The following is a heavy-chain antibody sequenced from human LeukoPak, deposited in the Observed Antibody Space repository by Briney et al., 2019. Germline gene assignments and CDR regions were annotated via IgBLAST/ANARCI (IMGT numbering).Heavy chain of an antibody. CDR1: GYTFTGYY. CDR2: INPNSGGT. D-gene: IGHD3-22*01. V-gene: IGHV1-2*02. Sequence: GASVKVSCKASGYTFTGYYMHWVRQAPGQGLEWMGWINPNSGGTNYAQKFRGRVTMTRDTSISTAYMELSRLRSDDTAVYYCARGGYYDSSGSNWFDPWGQGTLVTVSS. CDR3: ARGGYYDSSGSNWFDP. J-gene: IGHJ5*02.